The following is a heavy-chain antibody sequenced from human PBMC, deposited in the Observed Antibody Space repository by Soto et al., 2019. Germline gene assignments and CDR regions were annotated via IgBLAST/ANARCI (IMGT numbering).Heavy chain of an antibody. V-gene: IGHV3-7*03. CDR1: GFTLSNYW. J-gene: IGHJ4*02. CDR3: VRELGLAY. Sequence: GSLRLSCAASGFTLSNYWMSWVRQAPGKGLEWVANINKDGSQKNYVDSVKGRFTIARDNGQNSLSLQINSLRVEDTAVYYCVRELGLAYWGQGALVTVSS. CDR2: INKDGSQK. D-gene: IGHD7-27*01.